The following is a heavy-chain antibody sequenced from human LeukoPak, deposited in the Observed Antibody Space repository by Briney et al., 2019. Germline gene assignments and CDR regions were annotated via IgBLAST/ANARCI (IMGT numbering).Heavy chain of an antibody. J-gene: IGHJ4*02. CDR2: INPNSGDT. Sequence: WASVKVSCKASGYTFTGYYMHWVRQAPGQGLEWMGWINPNSGDTNYAQKFQGRVTMTRDTSISTAYMELSRLRSDDTAVYYCARGSIPWQLVHSNFDYWGQGTLVTVSS. V-gene: IGHV1-2*02. D-gene: IGHD6-6*01. CDR1: GYTFTGYY. CDR3: ARGSIPWQLVHSNFDY.